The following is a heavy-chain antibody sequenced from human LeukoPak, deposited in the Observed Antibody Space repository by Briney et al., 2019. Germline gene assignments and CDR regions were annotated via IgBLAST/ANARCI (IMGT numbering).Heavy chain of an antibody. D-gene: IGHD3-16*01. CDR1: GFTLSSYS. CDR2: ISSSSSYI. V-gene: IGHV3-21*04. CDR3: AKGGYDPDYFFDY. J-gene: IGHJ4*02. Sequence: GGSLRLSCAASGFTLSSYSMNWVRQAPGKGLEWVSSISSSSSYIYSADSVKGRFTISRDNAKNSLYLQTNSLRAEDTALYYCAKGGYDPDYFFDYWGQGTLVTVSS.